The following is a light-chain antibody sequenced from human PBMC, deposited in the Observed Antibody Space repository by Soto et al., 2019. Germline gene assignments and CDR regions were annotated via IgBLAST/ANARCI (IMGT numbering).Light chain of an antibody. Sequence: DIQMTQSPSTLSAAVGDRVTISCRASQSISNWLAWYQQRPGKAPKLLIYKASNLESGVPSRFSGSGSGTEFTLTISSLQPEDFAIYYCQQTYTTPEITFGQGTRLEI. CDR3: QQTYTTPEIT. CDR1: QSISNW. V-gene: IGKV1-5*03. CDR2: KAS. J-gene: IGKJ5*01.